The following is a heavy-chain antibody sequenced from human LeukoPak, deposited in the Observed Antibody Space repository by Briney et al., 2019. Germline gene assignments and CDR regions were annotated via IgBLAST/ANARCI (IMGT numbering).Heavy chain of an antibody. CDR3: ARRLTQYDCFDP. Sequence: SQTLSLTCAISGDSVSSNSVTWNWIRQSPSRGLEWLGRTYYRSTWYNDYAVSVRSRITVNPDTSKNQFSLHLNSVTPEDTAVYYCARRLTQYDCFDPWGQGILVTVSS. CDR2: TYYRSTWYN. CDR1: GDSVSSNSVT. V-gene: IGHV6-1*01. D-gene: IGHD2-2*01. J-gene: IGHJ5*02.